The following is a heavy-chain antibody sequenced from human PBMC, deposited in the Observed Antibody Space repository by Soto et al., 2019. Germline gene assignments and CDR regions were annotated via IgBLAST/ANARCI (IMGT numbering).Heavy chain of an antibody. V-gene: IGHV1-69*13. D-gene: IGHD1-26*01. J-gene: IGHJ4*02. Sequence: VASVKVSCKASGGTFSSYAISWVRQAPGQGLEWMGGIIPIFGTANYAQKFQGRVTITADESTSTAYMELSSLRSEDTAVYYCARSGSYLYYFDYWGPVTLFTVSS. CDR1: GGTFSSYA. CDR2: IIPIFGTA. CDR3: ARSGSYLYYFDY.